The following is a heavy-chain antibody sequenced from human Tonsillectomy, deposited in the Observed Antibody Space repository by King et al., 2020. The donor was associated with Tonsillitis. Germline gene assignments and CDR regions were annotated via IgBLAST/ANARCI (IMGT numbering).Heavy chain of an antibody. CDR3: ARVGSSWDYYFDY. CDR2: SSTTGST. J-gene: IGHJ4*02. D-gene: IGHD6-13*01. V-gene: IGHV4-61*02. CDR1: GGSISSGRFY. Sequence: VQLQASGPGLVKPSQTLSLTCTVSGGSISSGRFYWSWIRQPAGKGLWWIGLSSTTGSTNYHPPLKSQVTISVDTSKNKFSLKLSSVTAADTAVYYCARVGSSWDYYFDYWGQGTLVTVSS.